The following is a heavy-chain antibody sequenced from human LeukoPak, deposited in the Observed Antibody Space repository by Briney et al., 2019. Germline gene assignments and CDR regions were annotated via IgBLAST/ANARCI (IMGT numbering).Heavy chain of an antibody. D-gene: IGHD1/OR15-1a*01. CDR3: ARHGSLMGGNIDWFDP. CDR1: GFTFSSYA. CDR2: ISGSGGST. J-gene: IGHJ5*02. V-gene: IGHV3-23*01. Sequence: GGSLRLSCAASGFTFSSYAMSWVRQAPGKGLEWVSAISGSGGSTYYADSVKGRFTISRDNSKNALYLQMNSLRAEDTAVYYCARHGSLMGGNIDWFDPWGQGTLVTVSS.